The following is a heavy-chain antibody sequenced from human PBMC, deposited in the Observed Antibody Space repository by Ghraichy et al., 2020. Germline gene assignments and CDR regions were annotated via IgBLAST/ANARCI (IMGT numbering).Heavy chain of an antibody. CDR3: AEVLSGGYMPPNWLDS. CDR2: ITSNSDYI. V-gene: IGHV3-21*06. D-gene: IGHD1-26*01. J-gene: IGHJ5*01. Sequence: GGSLRLSCVASGLDFRNHRVNWVRQAPGKGLEWVASITSNSDYIYYADSVKGRFTISRDNAKNSLYLQMNSLRAEDTAVYYCAEVLSGGYMPPNWLDSWGQGTLVTVSS. CDR1: GLDFRNHR.